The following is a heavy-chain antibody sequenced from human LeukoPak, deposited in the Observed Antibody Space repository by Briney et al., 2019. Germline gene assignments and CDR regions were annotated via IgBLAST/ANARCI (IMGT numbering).Heavy chain of an antibody. CDR3: ARDTMIVPKSYFDY. J-gene: IGHJ4*02. CDR1: GGTFSSYA. D-gene: IGHD3-22*01. V-gene: IGHV1-69*05. Sequence: ASVKVSCKASGGTFSSYAISWVRQAPGQGLEWMGGIIPIFGTANYAQKFQGRVTMTRDTSTSTVYMELSSLRSEDTAVYYCARDTMIVPKSYFDYWGQGTLVTVSS. CDR2: IIPIFGTA.